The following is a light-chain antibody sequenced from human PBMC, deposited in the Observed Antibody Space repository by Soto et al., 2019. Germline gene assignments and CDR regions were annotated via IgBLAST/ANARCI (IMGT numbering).Light chain of an antibody. CDR3: QKCGVAPFT. Sequence: IPMTQSPSSLSASLGDRVTITCQARQDIKHYLNWYQQKPGKAPNLLIYDTSVLETGVPSRFSGSGSGTDFTLTISSLQPEDVATYYCQKCGVAPFTFGGGTKVDIK. J-gene: IGKJ4*01. V-gene: IGKV1-33*01. CDR1: QDIKHY. CDR2: DTS.